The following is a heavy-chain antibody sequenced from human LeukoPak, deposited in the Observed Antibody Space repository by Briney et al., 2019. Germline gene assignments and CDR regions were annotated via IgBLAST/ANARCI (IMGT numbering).Heavy chain of an antibody. J-gene: IGHJ4*02. V-gene: IGHV1-69-2*01. CDR3: ATPSGYDSSGSDNY. CDR1: GYTFTDYY. CDR2: FDPEDGET. Sequence: ASVKISCKVSGYTFTDYYMHWVQQAPGKGLEWMGGFDPEDGETIYAQKFQGRVTMTEDTSTDTAYMELSSLRSEDTAVYYCATPSGYDSSGSDNYWGQGTLVTVS. D-gene: IGHD3-22*01.